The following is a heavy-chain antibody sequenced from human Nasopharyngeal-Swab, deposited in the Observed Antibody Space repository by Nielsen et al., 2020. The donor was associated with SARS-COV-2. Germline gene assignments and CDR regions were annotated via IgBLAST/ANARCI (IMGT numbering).Heavy chain of an antibody. CDR2: ISGDGGST. V-gene: IGHV3-43*02. J-gene: IGHJ6*03. CDR3: AKDLKGATTDYYYYYYMDV. Sequence: GGSLRLSCAASGFTFDDYAMHWVRQAPGQGLEWVSLISGDGGSTYYADSVKGRFTISRDNSKNSLYLQMNSLRTEDTALYYCAKDLKGATTDYYYYYYMDVWGKGTTVTVSS. CDR1: GFTFDDYA. D-gene: IGHD1-26*01.